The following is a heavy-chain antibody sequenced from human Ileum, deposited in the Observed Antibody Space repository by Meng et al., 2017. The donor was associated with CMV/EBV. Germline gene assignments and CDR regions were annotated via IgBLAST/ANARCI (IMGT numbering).Heavy chain of an antibody. Sequence: GGSLRLSCAASEFTLSDYSMNWVRQAPGKGLKWVSYISIRSNSIYYTDSVKGRFTISRDNAKNSLYLQMNDLRAEYTAVYYCAGGGRGNCYFYFGMDVWGQGTTVTVSS. J-gene: IGHJ6*02. D-gene: IGHD3-16*01. CDR1: EFTLSDYS. CDR3: AGGGRGNCYFYFGMDV. V-gene: IGHV3-48*04. CDR2: ISIRSNSI.